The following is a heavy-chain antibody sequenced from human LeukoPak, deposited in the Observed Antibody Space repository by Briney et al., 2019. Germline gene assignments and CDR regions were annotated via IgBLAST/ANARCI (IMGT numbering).Heavy chain of an antibody. D-gene: IGHD5-18*01. J-gene: IGHJ4*02. CDR3: ARDLGSYGTGDFDY. Sequence: EASVKVSCKASGYTFTSYGISWVRQAPGQGLEWMGWISAYNGNTNYAQKLQGRVTMTTDTSTSTAYMELRRLRSDDTAVYYCARDLGSYGTGDFDYWGQGTLVTVSS. CDR2: ISAYNGNT. V-gene: IGHV1-18*01. CDR1: GYTFTSYG.